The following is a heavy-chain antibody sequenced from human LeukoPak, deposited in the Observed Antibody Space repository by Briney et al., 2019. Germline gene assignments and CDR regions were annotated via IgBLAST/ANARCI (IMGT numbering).Heavy chain of an antibody. V-gene: IGHV3-48*01. CDR3: ARDRPSDSYGYRTFDY. CDR2: ISSSSSTI. CDR1: GFTFDDYG. J-gene: IGHJ4*02. D-gene: IGHD5-18*01. Sequence: GGSLRLSCAASGFTFDDYGMSWVRQAPGKGLEWVSYISSSSSTIYYADSVKGRFTISRDNAKNSLYLQMNSLRAEDTAVYYCARDRPSDSYGYRTFDYWGQGTLVTVSS.